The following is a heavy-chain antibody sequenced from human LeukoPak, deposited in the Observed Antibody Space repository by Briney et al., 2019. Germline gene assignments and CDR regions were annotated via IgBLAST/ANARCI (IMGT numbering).Heavy chain of an antibody. J-gene: IGHJ4*02. CDR2: IYYSGST. CDR3: ARGGAPGSTTTFDY. Sequence: SETLSLTCTVSGGSISSYYWSWIRQPPGKGLEWLGYIYYSGSTNYNPSLKSRVTISVDTSKNQFSLKLSSVTAADTAVYYCARGGAPGSTTTFDYWGQGTLVTVSS. D-gene: IGHD4-17*01. CDR1: GGSISSYY. V-gene: IGHV4-59*12.